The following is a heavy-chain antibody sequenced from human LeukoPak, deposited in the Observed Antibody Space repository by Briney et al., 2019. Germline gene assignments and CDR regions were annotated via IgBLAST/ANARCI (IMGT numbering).Heavy chain of an antibody. J-gene: IGHJ4*02. D-gene: IGHD5-12*01. V-gene: IGHV3-23*01. Sequence: GGSLRLSCAASGFTFSSYAMSWVRQAPGKGLEWVSAISGSGGSTYYADSVKGRFTISRDNAKNSLYLQMNSLRAEDTAVYYCARDFYSGYDLLFDYWGQGTLVTVSS. CDR1: GFTFSSYA. CDR3: ARDFYSGYDLLFDY. CDR2: ISGSGGST.